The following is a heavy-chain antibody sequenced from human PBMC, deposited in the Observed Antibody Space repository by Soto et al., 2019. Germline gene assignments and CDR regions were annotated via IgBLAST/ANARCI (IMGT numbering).Heavy chain of an antibody. J-gene: IGHJ6*02. D-gene: IGHD6-13*01. CDR2: IGTAGDP. V-gene: IGHV3-13*05. CDR3: ARGACTEDGTHYYCYYGMDV. CDR1: GFTFDDYA. Sequence: PGGSLRLSCAASGFTFDDYAMHWVRQAPGKGLEWVSGIGTAGDPYYPGSVKGRFTISRENAKNSLYLQMNSLRAGDTAVYYCARGACTEDGTHYYCYYGMDVWGQGTTVTVSS.